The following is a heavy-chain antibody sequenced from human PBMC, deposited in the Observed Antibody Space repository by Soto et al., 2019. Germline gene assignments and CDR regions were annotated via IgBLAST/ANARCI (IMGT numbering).Heavy chain of an antibody. CDR2: IYPGDSDT. D-gene: IGHD3-3*01. J-gene: IGHJ6*02. CDR1: GYSFTSYW. V-gene: IGHV5-51*01. Sequence: PGESLKISCKGSGYSFTSYWIGWVRQMPGKGLEWMGIIYPGDSDTRYSPSFQGQVTISADKSISTAYLQWSSLKASDTAMYYCARGNFWSGYQYYYGMDVWGQGTTVTVSS. CDR3: ARGNFWSGYQYYYGMDV.